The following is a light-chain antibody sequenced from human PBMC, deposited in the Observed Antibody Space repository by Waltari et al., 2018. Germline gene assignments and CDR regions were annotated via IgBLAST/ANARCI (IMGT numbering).Light chain of an antibody. CDR1: QNIHTY. CDR3: QQSYGSPPT. J-gene: IGKJ3*01. Sequence: DIQLTQSPSSLSASVGDRVSITCRASQNIHTYLNWYQQIPGKAPRLLISAASNLQSGVPSRFSGSGDGTDFTLTVTSLHPEDFAAYYCQQSYGSPPTFGPGTKIHIK. CDR2: AAS. V-gene: IGKV1-39*01.